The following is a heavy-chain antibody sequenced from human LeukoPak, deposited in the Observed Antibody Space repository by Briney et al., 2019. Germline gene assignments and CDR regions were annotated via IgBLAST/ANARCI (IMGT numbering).Heavy chain of an antibody. CDR1: GGPISSYY. CDR3: ARLGKSRGELSLRNYYFDY. V-gene: IGHV4-59*01. CDR2: IYYSGST. J-gene: IGHJ4*02. Sequence: SETLSLTCTVSGGPISSYYWNWSRQPPGKGLEWIGYIYYSGSTNYNPSLKSRVTISVDTSKNQFSLRLSSVTAADTAVYYCARLGKSRGELSLRNYYFDYWGQGTLVTVSS. D-gene: IGHD3-16*02.